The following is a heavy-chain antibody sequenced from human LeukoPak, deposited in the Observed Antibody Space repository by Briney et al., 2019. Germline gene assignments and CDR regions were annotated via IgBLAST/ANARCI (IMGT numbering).Heavy chain of an antibody. Sequence: GGSLRLSCAASGFTVSSNYLSWVRQAPGKGLECVSVIYSGGSTYYADSVKGRFTISRDNSKNTPYLQMNSLRAEDTAVYYCARVDILTGYSTDYWGQGTLVTVSS. D-gene: IGHD3-9*01. V-gene: IGHV3-53*01. CDR2: IYSGGST. CDR3: ARVDILTGYSTDY. J-gene: IGHJ4*02. CDR1: GFTVSSNY.